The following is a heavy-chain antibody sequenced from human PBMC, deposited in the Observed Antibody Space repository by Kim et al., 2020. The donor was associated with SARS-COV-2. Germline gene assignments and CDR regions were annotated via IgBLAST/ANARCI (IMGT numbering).Heavy chain of an antibody. CDR2: INTNTGNP. CDR1: GYTFTSYA. D-gene: IGHD3-9*01. CDR3: ARGVDWLLDPYYFDYFDY. J-gene: IGHJ4*02. V-gene: IGHV7-4-1*02. Sequence: ASVKVSCKASGYTFTSYAMNWVRQAPGQGLEWMGWINTNTGNPTYAQGFTGRFVFSLDTSVSTAYLQISSLKAEDTAVYYCARGVDWLLDPYYFDYFDYWGQGTLVTVSS.